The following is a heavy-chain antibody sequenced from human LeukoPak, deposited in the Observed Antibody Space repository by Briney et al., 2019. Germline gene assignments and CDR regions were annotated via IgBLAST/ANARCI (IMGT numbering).Heavy chain of an antibody. Sequence: SETLSLTCTVSGGSISSYYWSWIRQPPGKGLEWIGYIYYSGVTNYNPHLKSRVTISVDTSQNQFSLRLNAATAADTAVYYCARQHPSGRGSGLDYWGQGKLVIVSS. J-gene: IGHJ4*02. CDR2: IYYSGVT. CDR1: GGSISSYY. D-gene: IGHD6-19*01. CDR3: ARQHPSGRGSGLDY. V-gene: IGHV4-59*08.